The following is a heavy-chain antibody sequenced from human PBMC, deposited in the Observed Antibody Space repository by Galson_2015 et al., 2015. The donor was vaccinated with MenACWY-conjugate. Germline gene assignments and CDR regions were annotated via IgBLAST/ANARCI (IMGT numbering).Heavy chain of an antibody. Sequence: SLRLSCAASGLTISSYGMHWVRQAPGKGLQWVAFIWNDGSRKYYADSVKGRFTTSRDNSKNTLYLQMNSLSNEDTAVYYCAKDPGHRMAGYYMDVWGKGTTVTLSS. D-gene: IGHD2-8*01. CDR2: IWNDGSRK. CDR1: GLTISSYG. CDR3: AKDPGHRMAGYYMDV. V-gene: IGHV3-30*02. J-gene: IGHJ6*03.